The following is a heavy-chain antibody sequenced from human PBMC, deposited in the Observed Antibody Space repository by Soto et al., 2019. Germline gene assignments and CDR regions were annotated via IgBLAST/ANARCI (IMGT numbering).Heavy chain of an antibody. CDR2: INSDGSST. J-gene: IGHJ4*02. V-gene: IGHV3-74*01. Sequence: GGSLRLSCAASGFTFSSYWMHWVRQAPGKGLVWVSRINSDGSSTSYADSVKGRFTISRDNAKNTLYLQMNSLRAEDTAVYYCVRTSLVVATATREDYWGQGTLVTVSS. CDR1: GFTFSSYW. CDR3: VRTSLVVATATREDY. D-gene: IGHD2-15*01.